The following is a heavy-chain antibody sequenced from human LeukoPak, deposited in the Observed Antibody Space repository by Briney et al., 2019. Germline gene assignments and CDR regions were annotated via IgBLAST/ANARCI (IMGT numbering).Heavy chain of an antibody. D-gene: IGHD1-26*01. V-gene: IGHV1-2*02. CDR3: ARVGSGSYYYYYYMDV. CDR1: GYTFTGYY. Sequence: ASVKVSCKASGYTFTGYYMHWVRQAPGQGLEWMGWINPNSGGTNYAQKFQGRVPMTRDTSISTAYMELSRLRSDDTAVYDCARVGSGSYYYYYYMDVWGKGTTVTVSS. J-gene: IGHJ6*03. CDR2: INPNSGGT.